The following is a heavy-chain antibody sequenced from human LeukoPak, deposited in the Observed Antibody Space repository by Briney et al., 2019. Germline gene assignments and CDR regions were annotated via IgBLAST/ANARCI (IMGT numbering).Heavy chain of an antibody. CDR2: IKEDGSEK. D-gene: IGHD3-22*01. J-gene: IGHJ4*02. CDR3: ARDADLYDSSGYYEY. CDR1: GFTFSSYW. Sequence: GGSLRLSCAASGFTFSSYWMSWVRQAPGKGLEWVANIKEDGSEKYYVDSVKGRFTISRDNARNSLYLQMNSLRAEDTAVYYCARDADLYDSSGYYEYWGQGTLVTVYS. V-gene: IGHV3-7*01.